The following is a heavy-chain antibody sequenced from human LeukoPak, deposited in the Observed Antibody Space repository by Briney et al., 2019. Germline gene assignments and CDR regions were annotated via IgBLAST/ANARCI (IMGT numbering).Heavy chain of an antibody. V-gene: IGHV5-10-1*01. D-gene: IGHD1-26*01. CDR2: IDPSDSYT. Sequence: PGEALRISCKGSGYSFTAYWISLVRQMPGKGLEWMGRIDPSDSYTNYSLSFQGHVTISADKSISTAYLQWSRLKASDTAMYYCARHMKVGAPAHFQHWAQGTLVTVSS. J-gene: IGHJ1*01. CDR1: GYSFTAYW. CDR3: ARHMKVGAPAHFQH.